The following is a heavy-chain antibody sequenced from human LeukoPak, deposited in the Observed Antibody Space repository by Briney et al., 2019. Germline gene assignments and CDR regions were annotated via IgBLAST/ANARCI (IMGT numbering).Heavy chain of an antibody. J-gene: IGHJ5*02. D-gene: IGHD6-6*01. CDR3: ARDGDSSSLYNWFDP. Sequence: SETLSLTCTVSGGSISSYYWSWIRQPPGKGLEWIGYIYYSGSINYNPSLKSRVTISVDTSKNQFSLKLSSVTAADTAVYYCARDGDSSSLYNWFDPWGQGTLVTVSS. V-gene: IGHV4-59*01. CDR1: GGSISSYY. CDR2: IYYSGSI.